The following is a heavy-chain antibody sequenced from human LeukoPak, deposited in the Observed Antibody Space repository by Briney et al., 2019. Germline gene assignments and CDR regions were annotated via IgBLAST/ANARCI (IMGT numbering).Heavy chain of an antibody. Sequence: GASVKVSCKASGYTFTGYYMHWVRRAPGQGLEWMGWINPNSGGTNYAQKFQGRVTMTRDTSISTAYMELSRLRSDDTAVYYCARRGIAAAGLTYFDYWGQGTLVTVSS. CDR3: ARRGIAAAGLTYFDY. CDR2: INPNSGGT. D-gene: IGHD6-13*01. CDR1: GYTFTGYY. J-gene: IGHJ4*02. V-gene: IGHV1-2*02.